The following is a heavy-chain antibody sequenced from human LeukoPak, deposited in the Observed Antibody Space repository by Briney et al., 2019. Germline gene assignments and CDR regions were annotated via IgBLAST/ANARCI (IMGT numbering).Heavy chain of an antibody. CDR1: GFTFSDYY. CDR3: ARVPDSSGYFYEIGYYYGMDV. V-gene: IGHV3-11*01. CDR2: ISSSGSTI. Sequence: GGSLRLSCAASGFTFSDYYMSWIRQAPGKGLEWVSYISSSGSTIYYADSVKGRFTISRDNAKNSLYLQVNSLRAEDTAVYYCARVPDSSGYFYEIGYYYGMDVWGQGTTVTVSS. D-gene: IGHD3-22*01. J-gene: IGHJ6*02.